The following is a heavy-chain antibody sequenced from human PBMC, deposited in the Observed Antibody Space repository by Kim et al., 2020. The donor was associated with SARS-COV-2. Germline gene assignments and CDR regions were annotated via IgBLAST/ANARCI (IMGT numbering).Heavy chain of an antibody. J-gene: IGHJ4*02. D-gene: IGHD2-8*01. V-gene: IGHV3-9*01. CDR1: GFTFDGYA. Sequence: GGSLRLSCAASGFTFDGYAMHWVRQVPGKGLEWVSGINWNSGRIGYADSVKGRFTISRDNAKTSLYLQMDRLTTEDTALYYCTKDITNGWDRGCFDSCGQGTLVTVSS. CDR2: INWNSGRI. CDR3: TKDITNGWDRGCFDS.